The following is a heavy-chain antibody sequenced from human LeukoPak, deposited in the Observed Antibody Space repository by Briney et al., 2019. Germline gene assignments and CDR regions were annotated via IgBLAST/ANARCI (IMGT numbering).Heavy chain of an antibody. CDR2: IYPGDSDT. J-gene: IGHJ3*02. Sequence: ESLKISCKGSGYSFTSYWIGWVRQMPGKGLEWMGIIYPGDSDTRYSPSFQGQVTISADKSISTAYLQWSSLKASDTAMYYCASTYSGSYYSGDAFDIWGQGTMVTVSS. CDR3: ASTYSGSYYSGDAFDI. D-gene: IGHD1-26*01. V-gene: IGHV5-51*01. CDR1: GYSFTSYW.